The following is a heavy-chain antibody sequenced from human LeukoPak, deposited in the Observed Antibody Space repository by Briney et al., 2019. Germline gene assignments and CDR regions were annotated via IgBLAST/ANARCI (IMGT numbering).Heavy chain of an antibody. D-gene: IGHD3-10*02. CDR1: GFTFSSYG. J-gene: IGHJ6*04. CDR3: AELGITMIGGV. V-gene: IGHV3-48*04. Sequence: GGSLRLSCAAAGFTFSSYGMHWVRQAPGKGLEWVSYISSSGSTIYYADSVKGRFTISRDNAKNSLYLQMNSLRAEDTAVYYCAELGITMIGGVWGKGTTVTISS. CDR2: ISSSGSTI.